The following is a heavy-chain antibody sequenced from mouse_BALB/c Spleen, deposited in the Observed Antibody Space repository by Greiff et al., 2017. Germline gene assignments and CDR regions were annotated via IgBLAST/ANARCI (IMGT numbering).Heavy chain of an antibody. J-gene: IGHJ4*01. Sequence: VKLVESGPGLVAPSQSLSITCTVSGFSLTSYGVHWVRQPPGKGLEWLGVIWAGGSTNYNSALMSRLSISKDNSKSQVFLKMNSLQTDDTAMYYCARDEVYKLYAMDYLGQGTSVTVSS. V-gene: IGHV2-9*02. D-gene: IGHD2-1*01. CDR3: ARDEVYKLYAMDY. CDR1: GFSLTSYG. CDR2: IWAGGST.